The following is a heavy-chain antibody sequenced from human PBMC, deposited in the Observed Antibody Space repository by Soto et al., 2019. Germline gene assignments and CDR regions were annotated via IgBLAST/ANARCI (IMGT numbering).Heavy chain of an antibody. D-gene: IGHD2-15*01. CDR3: ARGQVVAAQH. V-gene: IGHV4-30-2*01. CDR1: GGSISSGGYS. Sequence: QLQLQESGSGLVKPSQTLSLTCAVSGGSISSGGYSWSWIRQPPGKGLEWIGYIYHSGSTYYNPSLKRRVTIPVDRSKNQFALKLSAVTAADTAVYYCARGQVVAAQHWGQGTLVTVSS. J-gene: IGHJ4*02. CDR2: IYHSGST.